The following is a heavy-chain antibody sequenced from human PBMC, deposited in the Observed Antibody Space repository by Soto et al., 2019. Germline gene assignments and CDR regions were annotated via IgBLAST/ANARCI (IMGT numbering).Heavy chain of an antibody. J-gene: IGHJ5*02. CDR1: GFTFSDYY. CDR3: ARDLASRWGIAVDWFDP. Sequence: QVQLVESGGGLVKPGGSLRLSCAASGFTFSDYYMSWIRQAPGKGLEWVSYISSSSSYTNYAYSVKGRFTISRDNAKNSLYLQMNSLRAEDTAVYFYARDLASRWGIAVDWFDPWGQGTLVTVSS. V-gene: IGHV3-11*05. D-gene: IGHD6-19*01. CDR2: ISSSSSYT.